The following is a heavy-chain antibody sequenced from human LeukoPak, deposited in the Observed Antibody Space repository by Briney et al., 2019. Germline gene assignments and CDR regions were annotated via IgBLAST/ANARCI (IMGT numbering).Heavy chain of an antibody. Sequence: GGSLRLSCAASGFTFSDYYMSWIRQAPGKGLEWVSYISSSGNTIYYADSVRGRFTISRDNAKNPLYLQMNSLRAEDTALYYCARVYYDSSGYYYDGYSFDYWGQGTLVTVSS. CDR3: ARVYYDSSGYYYDGYSFDY. CDR1: GFTFSDYY. D-gene: IGHD3-22*01. V-gene: IGHV3-11*04. J-gene: IGHJ4*02. CDR2: ISSSGNTI.